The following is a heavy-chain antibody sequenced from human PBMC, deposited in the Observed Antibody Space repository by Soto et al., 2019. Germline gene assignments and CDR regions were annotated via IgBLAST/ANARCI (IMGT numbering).Heavy chain of an antibody. Sequence: EVQLVESGGGLVKPGESLRLSCAASGFTFSKAWMNWVRQAPGKGLEWVGHVKSKTDGGTTDYAAPVKGRFSISRDDSKNTLYLQMNNLRTEDTAVYYCTTRPAYDFWSGYQAYWGQGTLVTVSS. CDR1: GFTFSKAW. CDR2: VKSKTDGGTT. V-gene: IGHV3-15*07. CDR3: TTRPAYDFWSGYQAY. J-gene: IGHJ4*02. D-gene: IGHD3-3*01.